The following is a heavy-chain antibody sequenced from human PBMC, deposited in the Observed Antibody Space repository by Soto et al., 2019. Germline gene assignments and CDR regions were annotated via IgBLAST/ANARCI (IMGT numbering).Heavy chain of an antibody. Sequence: EVQLVESGGGLVKPGGSLRLSCAASGFTFSSYSMNWVRQAPGKGLEWVSSISSSSSYIYYADSVKGRFTISRDNAKNSLYLQMNSLRAEDTAVYYCARDPSSGWLHYYYYGMDVWGQGTTVTVSS. CDR3: ARDPSSGWLHYYYYGMDV. D-gene: IGHD6-19*01. J-gene: IGHJ6*02. CDR1: GFTFSSYS. CDR2: ISSSSSYI. V-gene: IGHV3-21*01.